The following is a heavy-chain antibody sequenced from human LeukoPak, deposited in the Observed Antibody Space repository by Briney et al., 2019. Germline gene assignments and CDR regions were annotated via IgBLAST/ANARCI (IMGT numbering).Heavy chain of an antibody. J-gene: IGHJ3*02. CDR1: GGSISSYY. D-gene: IGHD3-10*01. CDR2: IYYSGST. Sequence: SETLSLTCTVSGGSISSYYWSWIRQPPGKGLEWIGYIYYSGSTNYNPSLKSRVTISVDTSKNQFSLKLSSVTAADTAVYYCARDLWFGESYLFDIWSQGTMVTVSS. CDR3: ARDLWFGESYLFDI. V-gene: IGHV4-59*01.